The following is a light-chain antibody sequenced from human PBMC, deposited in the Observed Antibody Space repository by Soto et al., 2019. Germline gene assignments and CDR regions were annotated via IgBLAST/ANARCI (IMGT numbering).Light chain of an antibody. Sequence: DIQMTQSPSSLSASVGDRVTITCRASQSISSYLNWYQQKPGKAPKLLIYAASSLQSGVPSRFSGRGSGTDFTLTISSLQPEDFATYYCQQSYSTPRTFGGGNKVEIK. CDR1: QSISSY. CDR2: AAS. CDR3: QQSYSTPRT. V-gene: IGKV1-39*01. J-gene: IGKJ4*01.